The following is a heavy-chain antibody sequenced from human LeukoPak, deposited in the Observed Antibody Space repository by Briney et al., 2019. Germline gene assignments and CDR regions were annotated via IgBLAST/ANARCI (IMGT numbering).Heavy chain of an antibody. CDR2: IIPIFGTA. V-gene: IGHV1-69*01. CDR3: ARSPPSQQWFGGVDY. Sequence: SVKVSCKASGGTFSSYAISWVRQAPGQGLEWMGGIIPIFGTANYAQKFQGRVTITADESTSTAYMGLSSLRSEDTAVYYCARSPPSQQWFGGVDYWGQGTLVTVSS. CDR1: GGTFSSYA. D-gene: IGHD6-19*01. J-gene: IGHJ4*02.